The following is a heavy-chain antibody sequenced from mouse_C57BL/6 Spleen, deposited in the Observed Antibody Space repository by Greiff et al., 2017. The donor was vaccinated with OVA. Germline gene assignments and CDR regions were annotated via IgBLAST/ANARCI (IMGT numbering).Heavy chain of an antibody. V-gene: IGHV1-54*01. CDR1: GYAFTNYL. CDR3: AREGLRRYFDV. Sequence: VQGVESGAELVRPGTSVKVSCKASGYAFTNYLIEWVKQRPGQGLEWIGVINPGSGGTNYNEKFKGKATLTADKSSSTAYMQLSSLTSEDSAVYFCAREGLRRYFDVWGTGTTVTVSS. D-gene: IGHD2-2*01. CDR2: INPGSGGT. J-gene: IGHJ1*03.